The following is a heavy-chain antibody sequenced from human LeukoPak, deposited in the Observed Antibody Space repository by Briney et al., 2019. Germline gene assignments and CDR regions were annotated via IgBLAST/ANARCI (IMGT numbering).Heavy chain of an antibody. J-gene: IGHJ4*02. Sequence: ASVKVSCKVSGYTLTELSMHWVRQAPGKGFEWMGRFDPEKGETIYAQKFQGRVTITADKSTSTAYMELSSLRSEDTAVYYCARFGSGCFDYWGQGTLVTVSS. V-gene: IGHV1-24*01. CDR2: FDPEKGET. CDR1: GYTLTELS. D-gene: IGHD6-19*01. CDR3: ARFGSGCFDY.